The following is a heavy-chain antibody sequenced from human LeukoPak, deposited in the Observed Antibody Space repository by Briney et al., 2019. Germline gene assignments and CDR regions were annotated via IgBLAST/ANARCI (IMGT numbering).Heavy chain of an antibody. V-gene: IGHV3-7*01. CDR2: IKQDGSEK. Sequence: GGSLRLSCAASGFTFSSYWMSWVRQAPGKGLEWVANIKQDGSEKYYVDSVKGRFTISRDNAKNSLYLQMNSLRAEDTAVYYCARSYGSGSYWVRPYYFDYWGQGTLVTVSS. D-gene: IGHD3-10*01. J-gene: IGHJ4*02. CDR3: ARSYGSGSYWVRPYYFDY. CDR1: GFTFSSYW.